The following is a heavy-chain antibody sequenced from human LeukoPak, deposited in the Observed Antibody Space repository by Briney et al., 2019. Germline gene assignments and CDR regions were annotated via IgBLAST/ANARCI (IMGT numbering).Heavy chain of an antibody. Sequence: GSSVKVSCKASEGTFSSYAISWVRQAPGQGLEWMGRIIPIFGTANYAQKFQGRVTITADKSTSTAYMELSSLRSGDTAVYYCASMVYYYGSGSYYPYWGQGTLVTVSS. D-gene: IGHD3-10*01. J-gene: IGHJ4*02. CDR3: ASMVYYYGSGSYYPY. V-gene: IGHV1-69*06. CDR2: IIPIFGTA. CDR1: EGTFSSYA.